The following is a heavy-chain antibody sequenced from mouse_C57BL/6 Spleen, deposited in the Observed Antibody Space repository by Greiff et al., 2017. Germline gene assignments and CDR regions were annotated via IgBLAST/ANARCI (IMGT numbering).Heavy chain of an antibody. CDR1: GYSFTGYY. J-gene: IGHJ4*01. CDR2: INPSTGGT. V-gene: IGHV1-42*01. Sequence: VQLQQSGPELVKPGASVKISCKASGYSFTGYYMNWVKQSPEKSLEWIGEINPSTGGTTYNQKFKAKATLTVDKSTSTAYMQLKGLTSEDSAVYYCARGGPRYAMDYWGSRNLSHRLL. CDR3: ARGGPRYAMDY. D-gene: IGHD3-3*01.